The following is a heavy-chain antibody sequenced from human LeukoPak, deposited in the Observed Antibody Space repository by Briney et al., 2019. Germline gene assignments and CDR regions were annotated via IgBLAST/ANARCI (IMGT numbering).Heavy chain of an antibody. CDR2: ISYDGSNK. Sequence: GGSLRLSCAASGFTFSSYAMHWVRQAPGKGLEWVAVISYDGSNKYYADSVKGRFTISRDNSKNTLYLQMNSLRAEDTAVYYCARGKYYDILTAVDYWGQGTLVTVSS. CDR1: GFTFSSYA. V-gene: IGHV3-30-3*01. D-gene: IGHD3-9*01. J-gene: IGHJ4*02. CDR3: ARGKYYDILTAVDY.